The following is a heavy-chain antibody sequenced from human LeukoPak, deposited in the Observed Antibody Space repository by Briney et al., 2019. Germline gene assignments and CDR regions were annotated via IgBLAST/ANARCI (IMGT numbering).Heavy chain of an antibody. CDR1: GGSISSGSYY. CDR3: ARGGSSSGGSCPRIYWYFDL. D-gene: IGHD2-15*01. V-gene: IGHV4-61*02. J-gene: IGHJ2*01. CDR2: IYTSGST. Sequence: SETLSLTCTVSGGSISSGSYYWSWIRQPAGKGLEWIGRIYTSGSTNYNPSLKSRVTISVDTSKNQFSLKLSSVTAADTAVYYCARGGSSSGGSCPRIYWYFDLWGRGTLVTVSS.